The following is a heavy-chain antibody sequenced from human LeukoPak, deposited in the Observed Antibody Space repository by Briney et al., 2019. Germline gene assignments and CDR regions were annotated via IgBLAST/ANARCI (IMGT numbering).Heavy chain of an antibody. J-gene: IGHJ4*02. CDR1: GFTVSSNY. Sequence: GGSLRLSCAASGFTVSSNYMSWVRQAPGKGLEWVSVIYSGGSTYYADSVKGRFTISRDNSKNTLHIQMNSLRAEDTAVYYCARVNGSGSPFDYWGQGTLVTVSS. V-gene: IGHV3-66*01. D-gene: IGHD3-10*01. CDR3: ARVNGSGSPFDY. CDR2: IYSGGST.